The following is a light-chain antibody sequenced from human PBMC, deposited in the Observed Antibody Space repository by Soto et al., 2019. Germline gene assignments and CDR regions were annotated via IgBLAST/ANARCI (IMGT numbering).Light chain of an antibody. CDR1: QSVSSSY. CDR3: QQYGSSPRT. V-gene: IGKV3-20*01. Sequence: ESVVTQSPGTLSLSPGERATLACRASQSVSSSYLAWYQQKPGQAHRLLIYGASSRATGIPDRFSGSGSGTDFTLTISRLEPEDFAVYYCQQYGSSPRTFGQGTKVEIK. J-gene: IGKJ1*01. CDR2: GAS.